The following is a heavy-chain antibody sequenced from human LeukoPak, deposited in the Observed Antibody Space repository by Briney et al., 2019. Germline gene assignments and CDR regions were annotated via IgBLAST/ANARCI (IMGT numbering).Heavy chain of an antibody. J-gene: IGHJ6*03. CDR2: FNPKSGGT. D-gene: IGHD2-21*01. Sequence: ASVKVSCKASGYTYSDYYMNWGRQAPGQRREGWSWFNPKSGGTNSSPTFRGRVTMTVDTSIITIYMELWSLRSEDTTAYYRVRYDDAIADGVGYYMDVWGTGTTVTV. V-gene: IGHV1-2*02. CDR1: GYTYSDYY. CDR3: VRYDDAIADGVGYYMDV.